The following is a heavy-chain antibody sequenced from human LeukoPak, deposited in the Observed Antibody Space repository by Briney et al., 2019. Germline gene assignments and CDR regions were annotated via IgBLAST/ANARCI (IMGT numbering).Heavy chain of an antibody. V-gene: IGHV4-4*02. J-gene: IGHJ4*02. CDR3: ARRFRGGFDY. CDR1: GGSISSSNW. CDR2: IYHSGST. D-gene: IGHD3-10*01. Sequence: SGTLSLTCAVSGGSISSSNWWSWVRQPPGKGLEWIGEIYHSGSTNYNPSLKSRLTMSVDTSTNQFSLRLSSVTAADTAVYYCARRFRGGFDYWGQGTLVTVSS.